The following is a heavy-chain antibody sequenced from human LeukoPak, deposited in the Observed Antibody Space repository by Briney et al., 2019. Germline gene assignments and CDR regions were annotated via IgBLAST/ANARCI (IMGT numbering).Heavy chain of an antibody. D-gene: IGHD3-3*01. J-gene: IGHJ4*02. V-gene: IGHV3-9*01. CDR2: ISWNSGSI. CDR3: EKGNLWSALYSDY. Sequence: PGRSLRLSCAASGFTFDDYAMHWVRQAPGKGLEWVSGISWNSGSIGYADSVKGRFTISRDNAKNSLYLQMNSLRAEDTALYYCEKGNLWSALYSDYGDQGTLVTVSS. CDR1: GFTFDDYA.